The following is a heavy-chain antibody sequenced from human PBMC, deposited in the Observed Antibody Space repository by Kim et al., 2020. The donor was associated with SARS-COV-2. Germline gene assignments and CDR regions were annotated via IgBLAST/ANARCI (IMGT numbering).Heavy chain of an antibody. V-gene: IGHV3-23*01. CDR3: AKEFSQQLVRRRYYYYGMDV. Sequence: RSTISRDNAKNTLNLQMNSLRAEDTAVYYCAKEFSQQLVRRRYYYYGMDVWGQGTTVTVSS. D-gene: IGHD6-13*01. J-gene: IGHJ6*02.